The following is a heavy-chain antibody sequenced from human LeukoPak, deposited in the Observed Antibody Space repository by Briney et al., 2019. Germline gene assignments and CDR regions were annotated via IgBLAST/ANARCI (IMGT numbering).Heavy chain of an antibody. CDR1: GGSISGDY. D-gene: IGHD3-10*01. CDR2: IYYSGTGST. V-gene: IGHV4-59*01. CDR3: ARDRPTIRGVAYGMDV. J-gene: IGHJ6*02. Sequence: PSETLSLTCTVSGGSISGDYWSWIRQPPGKGLEYIGYIYYSGTGSTNYNPSLKSRVTISVDTSKNQFSLKLSSVTAADTAVYYCARDRPTIRGVAYGMDVWGQGTTVTVSS.